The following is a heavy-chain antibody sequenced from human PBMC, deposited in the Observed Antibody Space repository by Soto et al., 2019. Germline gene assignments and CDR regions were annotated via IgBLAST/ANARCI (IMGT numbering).Heavy chain of an antibody. Sequence: ASVKVSCKASGYTFNTYGITWVRQAPGQGLEWMGWINPYNGNTKFAQKLQDRVTMTTATSTSTAYMELASLRSDDTAVYYCARGCIAVATHLCYWGQGTLVTVSS. V-gene: IGHV1-18*01. CDR2: INPYNGNT. D-gene: IGHD5-12*01. CDR3: ARGCIAVATHLCY. CDR1: GYTFNTYG. J-gene: IGHJ4*02.